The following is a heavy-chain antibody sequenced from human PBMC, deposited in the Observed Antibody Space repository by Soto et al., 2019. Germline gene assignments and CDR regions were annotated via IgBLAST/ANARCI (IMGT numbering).Heavy chain of an antibody. J-gene: IGHJ4*02. CDR3: TTSDNYGGNSVFDC. CDR1: GFTFSNAW. D-gene: IGHD4-17*01. CDR2: IKSKTDGGTT. V-gene: IGHV3-15*01. Sequence: GESLRLSCAASGFTFSNAWMSWVRQAPGRGLEWVGRIKSKTDGGTTDYAAPVKGRFTISRDDSKNTLYLQMNSLKTEDTAVYYCTTSDNYGGNSVFDCWGQGTLVTVSS.